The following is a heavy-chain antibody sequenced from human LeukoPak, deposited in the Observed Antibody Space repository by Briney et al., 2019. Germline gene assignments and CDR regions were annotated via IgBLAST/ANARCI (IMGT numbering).Heavy chain of an antibody. V-gene: IGHV1-2*02. D-gene: IGHD6-6*01. Sequence: GASVKVSCKASGYTFTGYYMHWVRQAPGQGLEWMGWINPNRGGTNYAQKFQGRVTMTRDTSISTAYMELSRLRSDDTAVYYCARDQAARWSNFDYWGQGTLVTVSS. J-gene: IGHJ4*02. CDR1: GYTFTGYY. CDR2: INPNRGGT. CDR3: ARDQAARWSNFDY.